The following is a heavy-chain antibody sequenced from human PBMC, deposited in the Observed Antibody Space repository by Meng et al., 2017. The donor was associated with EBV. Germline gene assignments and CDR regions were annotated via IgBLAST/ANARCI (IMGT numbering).Heavy chain of an antibody. Sequence: VQLGQSGAEVKKPGASVKVSCKASGYTFTGYYMHWVRQAPGQGLEWMGRINPNSGGTNYAQKFQDRVTMTRDTSISTAYMELSRLRSDDTAVYYCARVGIAVAGTGDYWGQGTLVTVSS. V-gene: IGHV1-2*06. CDR3: ARVGIAVAGTGDY. D-gene: IGHD6-19*01. CDR1: GYTFTGYY. CDR2: INPNSGGT. J-gene: IGHJ4*02.